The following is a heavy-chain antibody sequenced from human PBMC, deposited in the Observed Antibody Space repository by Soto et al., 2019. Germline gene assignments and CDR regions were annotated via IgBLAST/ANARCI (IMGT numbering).Heavy chain of an antibody. CDR1: VVPFKTYC. Sequence: ESVKVSDAAPVVPFKTYCMNWGRQKERKGLVWIARINDEGSWTTYADSVKGRFTISRDNSENTVFLQMNSLRAEDTFFYYCAKGGTSTPPAQDSWGNGTLVTV. CDR3: AKGGTSTPPAQDS. V-gene: IGHV3-74*01. CDR2: INDEGSWT. J-gene: IGHJ5*01. D-gene: IGHD1-7*01.